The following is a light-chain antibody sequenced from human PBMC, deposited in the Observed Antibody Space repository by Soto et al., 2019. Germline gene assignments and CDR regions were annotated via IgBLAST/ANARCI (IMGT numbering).Light chain of an antibody. CDR2: DAS. J-gene: IGKJ4*01. V-gene: IGKV3-11*01. Sequence: EFVLTQSPTTLSLSPGQRATLSCRASQSVSSYLAWYQQKPGQAPRLLIYDASNRATGIPARFSGSGSGTDFTLTISSVEPEDFAVYYCQERSNWPSLTFGGGTKVDIK. CDR3: QERSNWPSLT. CDR1: QSVSSY.